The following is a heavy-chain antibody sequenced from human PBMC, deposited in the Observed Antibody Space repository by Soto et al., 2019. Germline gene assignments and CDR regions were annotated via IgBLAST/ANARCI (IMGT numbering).Heavy chain of an antibody. V-gene: IGHV4-30-2*01. D-gene: IGHD5-18*01. CDR1: GGCISIASYS. Sequence: TLYLTRTVCGGCISIASYSVSGIKQPPGKGLEWIGYIYPSGMPFYNPSLRSRVTISIDRSNDQFSLNLKSVTAADTAVYYCARARGGYGRFESSGQATLV. J-gene: IGHJ4*02. CDR3: ARARGGYGRFES. CDR2: IYPSGMP.